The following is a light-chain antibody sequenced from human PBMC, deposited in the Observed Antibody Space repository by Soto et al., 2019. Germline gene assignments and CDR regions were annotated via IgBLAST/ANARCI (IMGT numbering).Light chain of an antibody. V-gene: IGLV2-14*01. Sequence: QSALTQPASVSGSPGQSITISCTGTSSDVGGYNYVSWYQQHPGKAPKLMIYEVSNRPSGVSNRFSGSKSGNTASLTLSGLQAEDEADYYCSSYTSSSTLIYVFGTGTKVTVL. CDR2: EVS. J-gene: IGLJ1*01. CDR3: SSYTSSSTLIYV. CDR1: SSDVGGYNY.